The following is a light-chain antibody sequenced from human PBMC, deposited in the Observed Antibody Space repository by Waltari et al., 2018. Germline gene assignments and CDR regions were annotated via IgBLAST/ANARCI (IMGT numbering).Light chain of an antibody. J-gene: IGKJ5*01. Sequence: DIQMTQSPSSLYASVGDRVTIPCRASQSVTGDLNWYQQKPGKAPKLLIYEASRLHSGVPSRFSGSQSGTDFTLTISFLQPEDFATYYCQQSDTNPIAFGQGTRLEIK. CDR3: QQSDTNPIA. CDR1: QSVTGD. CDR2: EAS. V-gene: IGKV1-39*01.